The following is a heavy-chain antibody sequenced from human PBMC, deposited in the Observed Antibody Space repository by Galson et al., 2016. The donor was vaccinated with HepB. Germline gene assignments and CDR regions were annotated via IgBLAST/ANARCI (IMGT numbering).Heavy chain of an antibody. J-gene: IGHJ4*03. D-gene: IGHD1-1*01. Sequence: SLRLSCAASGFTFSDYYMSWIRQAPGKGLEWVSYIYSSDTAIYYADSVKGRFTISRDNAKNSLYLQMNSLRAEDTAVYYCAREMRNWNEVGDYFDYWGRGTTVTVSS. CDR2: IYSSDTAI. V-gene: IGHV3-11*01. CDR1: GFTFSDYY. CDR3: AREMRNWNEVGDYFDY.